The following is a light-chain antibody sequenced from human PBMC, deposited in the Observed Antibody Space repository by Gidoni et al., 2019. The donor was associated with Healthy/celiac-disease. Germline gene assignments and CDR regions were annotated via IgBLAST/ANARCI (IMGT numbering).Light chain of an antibody. V-gene: IGKV1-33*01. CDR2: DAA. CDR3: QQYDNLTSIT. CDR1: QDISNY. J-gene: IGKJ5*01. Sequence: DIQMTQSPSSLSASVVDRVTITCQACQDISNYLNWYQQKPGKAPKLLIYDAANMETGGPSRFSGSGSGTDFTFTISSMQPEDIATYYCQQYDNLTSITFGQGTRLEIK.